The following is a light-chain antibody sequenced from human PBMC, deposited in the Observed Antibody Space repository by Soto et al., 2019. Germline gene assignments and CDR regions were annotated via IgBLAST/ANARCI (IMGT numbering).Light chain of an antibody. CDR3: QQSYSTPRT. CDR1: QSISNY. CDR2: DAS. V-gene: IGKV1-39*01. J-gene: IGKJ1*01. Sequence: DLQMTQSPSSLSASVGDRVTLTCRASQSISNYLNWYQQKPGQAPNLLIYDASSLQSGVPSRFSGSGSGTDFTLTISRLQPEDFATYYCQQSYSTPRTFGQGTKVEIK.